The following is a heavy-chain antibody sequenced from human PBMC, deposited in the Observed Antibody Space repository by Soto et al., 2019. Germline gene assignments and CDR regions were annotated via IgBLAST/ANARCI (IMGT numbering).Heavy chain of an antibody. Sequence: QVQLVESGGGVVQPGRSLRLSCAASGFTFSSFAMHWVRQAPGKGLEWLAVISSDVVNYYYAESVKGRFTISRYNSKDTLYLQMTSLRNEDTAVYYCARGGAWTPEGLGYWGQGTLVTVSS. CDR1: GFTFSSFA. CDR3: ARGGAWTPEGLGY. D-gene: IGHD2-15*01. CDR2: ISSDVVNY. V-gene: IGHV3-30-3*01. J-gene: IGHJ4*02.